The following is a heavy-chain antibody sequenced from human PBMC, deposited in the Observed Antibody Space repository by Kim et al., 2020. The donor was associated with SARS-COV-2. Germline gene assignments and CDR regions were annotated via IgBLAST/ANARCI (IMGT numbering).Heavy chain of an antibody. J-gene: IGHJ5*02. D-gene: IGHD3-22*01. V-gene: IGHV3-21*01. Sequence: GGSLRLSCAASGFTFSSYSMNWVRQAPGKGLEWVSSISSSSSYIYYADSVKGRFTISRDNAKNSLYLQMNSLRAEDTAVYYCARDTLNYYDSSGPHRIFRWFDPWGQGTLVTVSS. CDR1: GFTFSSYS. CDR3: ARDTLNYYDSSGPHRIFRWFDP. CDR2: ISSSSSYI.